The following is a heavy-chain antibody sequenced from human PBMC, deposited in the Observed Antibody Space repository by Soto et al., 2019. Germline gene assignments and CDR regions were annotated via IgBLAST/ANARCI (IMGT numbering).Heavy chain of an antibody. CDR2: IYYSGST. D-gene: IGHD5-12*01. CDR3: SRAYGGFDNGLDV. CDR1: GDSIRSYY. J-gene: IGHJ6*02. V-gene: IGHV4-59*01. Sequence: SETLSLTCTVYGDSIRSYYWTWIRQPPGKGLESIGYIYYSGSTRYNPSLKSRVTISVDMSKNQFSLKLSSVIAADTAVYYCSRAYGGFDNGLDVWGQGTAVTVSS.